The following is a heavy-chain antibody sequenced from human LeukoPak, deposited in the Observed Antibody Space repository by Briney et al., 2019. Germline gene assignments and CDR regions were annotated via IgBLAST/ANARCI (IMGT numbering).Heavy chain of an antibody. V-gene: IGHV4-4*07. CDR2: IYTSGST. CDR3: AREIGERIVVVPAAIGCFDY. J-gene: IGHJ4*02. Sequence: SSETLSLTCTVSGGSISSYYWSWIRQPAGKGLEWIGRIYTSGSTNYNPSLKSRVTMSVDTSKNQFSLKLSSVTAADTAVYYCAREIGERIVVVPAAIGCFDYWGQGTLVTVSS. D-gene: IGHD2-2*02. CDR1: GGSISSYY.